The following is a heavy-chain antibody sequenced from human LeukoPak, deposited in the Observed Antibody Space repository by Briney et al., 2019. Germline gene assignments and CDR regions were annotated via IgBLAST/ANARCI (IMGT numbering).Heavy chain of an antibody. Sequence: SETLSLTCTVSGGSISSYYWSWIRQPPGKGLEWIGYIYYSGSTNYNPSPKSRVTISVDTSKNQFSLKLSSVTAADTAVYYCARGNPGWSGYWDFDYWGQGTLVTVSS. V-gene: IGHV4-59*01. CDR2: IYYSGST. D-gene: IGHD3-3*01. CDR3: ARGNPGWSGYWDFDY. CDR1: GGSISSYY. J-gene: IGHJ4*02.